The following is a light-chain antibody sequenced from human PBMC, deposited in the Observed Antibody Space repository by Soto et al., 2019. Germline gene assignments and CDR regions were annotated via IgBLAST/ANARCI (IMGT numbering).Light chain of an antibody. CDR3: FSHRSGDSHV. CDR2: GVT. J-gene: IGLJ1*01. V-gene: IGLV2-14*01. CDR1: SSDVGGYNY. Sequence: QSVLTQPASVSGPPGQSITISCTGTSSDVGGYNYVSWYQQYPGKAPKLMIYGVTNRPSGVSNRFSGSKTGDTASLTISGLQAEDEAYYYCFSHRSGDSHVFGTGTQLTVL.